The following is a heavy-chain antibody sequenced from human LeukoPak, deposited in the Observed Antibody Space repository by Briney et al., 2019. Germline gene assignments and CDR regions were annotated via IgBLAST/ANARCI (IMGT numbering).Heavy chain of an antibody. V-gene: IGHV4-34*01. CDR1: GGSFSGYY. D-gene: IGHD6-13*01. J-gene: IGHJ1*01. CDR2: INHSGST. CDR3: ARVARLAIAALRGYFQH. Sequence: PSETLSLTCAVYGGSFSGYYWSWIRQPPGKGLEWIREINHSGSTNYNPSLKSRVTISVDTSKNQFSLKLSSVTAADTAVYYCARVARLAIAALRGYFQHWGQGTLVTVSS.